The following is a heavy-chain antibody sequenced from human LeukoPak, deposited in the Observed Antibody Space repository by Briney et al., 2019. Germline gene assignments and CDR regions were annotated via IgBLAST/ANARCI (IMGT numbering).Heavy chain of an antibody. V-gene: IGHV1-69*01. D-gene: IGHD1-7*01. Sequence: SAKVSCKASGGTFSSYAISWVRQAPGQGLEWMGGIIPNFGTANYAQKFQGRVTITADESTSTAYMELSSLRSEDTAVYYCARVNWQVTQRTITGTTGEFDYWGQGTLVTVSS. J-gene: IGHJ4*02. CDR2: IIPNFGTA. CDR3: ARVNWQVTQRTITGTTGEFDY. CDR1: GGTFSSYA.